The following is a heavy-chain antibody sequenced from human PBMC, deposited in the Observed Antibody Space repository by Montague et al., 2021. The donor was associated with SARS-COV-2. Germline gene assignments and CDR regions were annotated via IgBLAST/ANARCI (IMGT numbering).Heavy chain of an antibody. CDR3: ARGTYAARLAF. CDR2: IYPGGST. V-gene: IGHV4-34*01. Sequence: SETLSLTCADHGGSFSDNIWTWIRRPPGKGLEWIGEIYPGGSTHYNPSLRSRVTMSRDTPERQFSLKLNSVTAADAAIYYCARGTYAARLAFWGQGALVIVSS. J-gene: IGHJ4*02. D-gene: IGHD6-6*01. CDR1: GGSFSDNI.